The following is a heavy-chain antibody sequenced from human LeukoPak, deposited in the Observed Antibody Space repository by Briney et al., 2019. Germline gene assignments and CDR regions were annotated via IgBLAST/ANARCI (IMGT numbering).Heavy chain of an antibody. Sequence: GGSLRLSCAASGFTFSSYAMHWVRQAPGKGLEYVSAISSNGGSTYYANSVKGRFTISRDNSKNTLYLQMGSLRAEDMAVYYCASWGRDGYNDYWGQGTLVTVSS. CDR1: GFTFSSYA. D-gene: IGHD5-24*01. V-gene: IGHV3-64*01. CDR2: ISSNGGST. J-gene: IGHJ4*02. CDR3: ASWGRDGYNDY.